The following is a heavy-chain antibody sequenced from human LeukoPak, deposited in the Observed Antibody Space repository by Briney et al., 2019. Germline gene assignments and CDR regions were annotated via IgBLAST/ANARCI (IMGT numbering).Heavy chain of an antibody. CDR3: ARDWDDYGDIAFDY. CDR2: ISAYNGNT. CDR1: GYTFTSYG. D-gene: IGHD4-17*01. J-gene: IGHJ4*02. V-gene: IGHV1-18*01. Sequence: ASVKVSCKASGYTFTSYGISWVRQAPGQGLEWMGWISAYNGNTNYAQKLQGRVTMTTDTSTSTAYMELRSLRSDDTAVYYCARDWDDYGDIAFDYWGQGTLVTVSS.